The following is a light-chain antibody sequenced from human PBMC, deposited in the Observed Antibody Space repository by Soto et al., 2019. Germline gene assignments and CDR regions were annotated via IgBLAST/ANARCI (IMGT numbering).Light chain of an antibody. CDR3: SSYTSRTTRV. V-gene: IGLV2-14*01. Sequence: QSALTQPASVSGSPGQSITISCTGTSGDVGGYNYVSWYQQHPGKAPKLMIYDVSNRPSGVSNRFSGSRSGNTASLTISGLQAEDEADYYCSSYTSRTTRVFGGGTKLTVL. J-gene: IGLJ2*01. CDR1: SGDVGGYNY. CDR2: DVS.